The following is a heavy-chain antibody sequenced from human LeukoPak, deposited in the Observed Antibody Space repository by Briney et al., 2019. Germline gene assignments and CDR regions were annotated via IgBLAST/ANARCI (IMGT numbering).Heavy chain of an antibody. Sequence: KASETLSLTCAVYGGSFSGYYWSWIRQPPGKGLEWIGEINHSGSTNYNPSLKSRVTISVDTSKNQFSLKLSSVTAADTAVYYCARPGTYYYDSSGYQFDYWGQGTLVTVSS. J-gene: IGHJ4*02. CDR3: ARPGTYYYDSSGYQFDY. CDR2: INHSGST. V-gene: IGHV4-34*01. D-gene: IGHD3-22*01. CDR1: GGSFSGYY.